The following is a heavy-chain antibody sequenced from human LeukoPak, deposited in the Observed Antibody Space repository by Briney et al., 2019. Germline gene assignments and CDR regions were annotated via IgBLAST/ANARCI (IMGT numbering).Heavy chain of an antibody. D-gene: IGHD3-16*01. V-gene: IGHV1-18*04. CDR3: ARDRVLLSYGDFDY. CDR2: ISAYNGNT. Sequence: ASVKVSCKASGYTFSDYYIHWVRQAPGQGLEWMGWISAYNGNTNYAQKLQGRVTMTTDTSTSTAYMELRSLRSDDTAVYYCARDRVLLSYGDFDYWGQGTLVTVSS. J-gene: IGHJ4*02. CDR1: GYTFSDYY.